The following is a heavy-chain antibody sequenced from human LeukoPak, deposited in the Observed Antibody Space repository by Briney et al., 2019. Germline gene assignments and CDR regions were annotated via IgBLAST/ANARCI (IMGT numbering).Heavy chain of an antibody. CDR3: AELGITMIGGV. CDR1: GFTFSDYN. J-gene: IGHJ6*04. D-gene: IGHD3-10*02. Sequence: GGSLRLSCAASGFTFSDYNMSWSRQAPGEGLEWVSYISSSGSTIYYADSVKGRFTISRDNAKNSLYLQMNSLRAEDTAVYYCAELGITMIGGVWGKGTTVTISS. V-gene: IGHV3-11*04. CDR2: ISSSGSTI.